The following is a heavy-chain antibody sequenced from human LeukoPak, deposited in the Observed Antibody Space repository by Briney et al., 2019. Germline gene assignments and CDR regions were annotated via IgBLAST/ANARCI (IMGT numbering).Heavy chain of an antibody. J-gene: IGHJ4*02. CDR2: INPNSGGT. CDR3: ARVKFRLEKAYCGGDCYWGRFDY. Sequence: GASVKVSCKASGYTFTGYYMHWVRQAPGQGLEWMGWINPNSGGTNYAQKFQGRVTMTRDTSISTAYMELSRLRSDDTAVYYCARVKFRLEKAYCGGDCYWGRFDYWGQGTLVTVSS. V-gene: IGHV1-2*02. CDR1: GYTFTGYY. D-gene: IGHD2-21*02.